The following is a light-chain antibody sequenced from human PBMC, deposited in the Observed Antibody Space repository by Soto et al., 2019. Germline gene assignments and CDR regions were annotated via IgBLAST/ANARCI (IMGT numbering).Light chain of an antibody. CDR3: QQYNTWPRT. V-gene: IGKV3-15*01. J-gene: IGKJ1*01. Sequence: EIVMTQLPATLSVTPGERATLSCRASQSVSSNLAWYQQKPGQAPRLLIYGASTRATGIPARFSGSGSGTEFTLTISSLQSEDFAVYYCQQYNTWPRTFGQGTKV. CDR2: GAS. CDR1: QSVSSN.